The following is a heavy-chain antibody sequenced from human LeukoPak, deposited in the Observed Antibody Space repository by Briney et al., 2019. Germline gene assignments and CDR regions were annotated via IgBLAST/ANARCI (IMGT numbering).Heavy chain of an antibody. D-gene: IGHD2-21*02. Sequence: GGSLRLSCEASGFTFSNYAMNWVRQPPGKGLEWVSSISGSGGSTYYADSVKGRFTTSRDNSKNTLYLQINSLRAEDTAVYYCAKAARSDSTDYWGQGTLVTVSS. V-gene: IGHV3-23*01. CDR2: ISGSGGST. CDR3: AKAARSDSTDY. J-gene: IGHJ4*02. CDR1: GFTFSNYA.